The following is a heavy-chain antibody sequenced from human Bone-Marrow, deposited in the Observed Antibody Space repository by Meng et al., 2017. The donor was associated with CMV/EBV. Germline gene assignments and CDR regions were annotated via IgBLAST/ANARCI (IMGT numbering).Heavy chain of an antibody. CDR1: GGSVSSGSCY. J-gene: IGHJ5*02. D-gene: IGHD3-10*01. CDR2: IYYSGST. Sequence: SETLSLTCTVSGGSVSSGSCYWSWIRQPPGKGLEWIGYIYYSGSTNYNPSLKSRVTISVDTSKNQFSLKLSSVIAADTAVYYCARGSVRYYGSGSYSNWFDPWGQGTLVTVYS. V-gene: IGHV4-61*01. CDR3: ARGSVRYYGSGSYSNWFDP.